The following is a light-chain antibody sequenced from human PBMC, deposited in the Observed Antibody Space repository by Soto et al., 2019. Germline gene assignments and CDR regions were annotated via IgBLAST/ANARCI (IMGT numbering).Light chain of an antibody. CDR3: QQYNNWPPWT. CDR1: QSVNTN. CDR2: GAS. J-gene: IGKJ1*01. V-gene: IGKV3-15*01. Sequence: EIVMTQSPATLSVSPGESATLSCRASQSVNTNLVWFQQKPGQAPRLLIYGASTRATNIPARFSGSGSGTEFTLTISSLQSEDFAVYYCQQYNNWPPWTFGQGTKVEIK.